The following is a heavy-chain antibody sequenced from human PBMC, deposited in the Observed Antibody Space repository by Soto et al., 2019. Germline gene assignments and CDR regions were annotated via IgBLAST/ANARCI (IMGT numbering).Heavy chain of an antibody. CDR3: ASTAVAGTKSAFDI. J-gene: IGHJ3*02. V-gene: IGHV4-34*01. Sequence: QVQLQQWGAGLLKPSETLSLTCAVYGGSFSGYYWSWIRQPPGKGLEWIGEINHSGSTNYNPSLKRRDTISVDTSKHQSSLKLSSLTAAATAVYYCASTAVAGTKSAFDIWGQGTMVTVSS. D-gene: IGHD6-19*01. CDR1: GGSFSGYY. CDR2: INHSGST.